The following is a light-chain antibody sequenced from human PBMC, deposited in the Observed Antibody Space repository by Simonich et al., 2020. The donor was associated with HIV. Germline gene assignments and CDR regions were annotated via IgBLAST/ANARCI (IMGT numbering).Light chain of an antibody. CDR2: EVT. V-gene: IGLV2-8*01. CDR1: SRDVGGYNY. Sequence: QSAMTQPPSASGSPGQSVTISCTGTSRDVGGYNYVSWYQQHPGKAPKHMIYEVTTRPSGVPDRFAGSKSGNTASLTVSGLQAEDEGDYYCSSYAGSNNWVFGGGTKLTVL. CDR3: SSYAGSNNWV. J-gene: IGLJ3*02.